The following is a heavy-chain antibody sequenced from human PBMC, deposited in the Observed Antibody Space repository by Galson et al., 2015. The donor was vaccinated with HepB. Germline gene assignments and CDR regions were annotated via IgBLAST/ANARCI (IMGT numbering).Heavy chain of an antibody. CDR3: ARIAVPGYLYFDL. CDR1: GGTFSRYA. CDR2: IIPILDIT. Sequence: SVKVSCKASGGTFSRYAITWVRQAPGQGLAWMGRIIPILDITNYAQKFQGRVTITADKSTTTAYMELSSLRSEDTAVYYCARIAVPGYLYFDLWGRGTLVTVSS. D-gene: IGHD6-13*01. J-gene: IGHJ2*01. V-gene: IGHV1-69*04.